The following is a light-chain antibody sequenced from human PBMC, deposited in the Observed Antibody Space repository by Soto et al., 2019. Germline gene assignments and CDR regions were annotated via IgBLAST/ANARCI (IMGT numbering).Light chain of an antibody. J-gene: IGLJ1*01. Sequence: QSALTQPASVSGSPGQSITISCTVTSSDVGGYNYVSWYQHHPGKAPKLIIYDVSNRPSGVSIRFSASKSDNTASLTISGLQPEDEADYHCISYTTSNTRQIVFGTGTKLTVL. CDR1: SSDVGGYNY. CDR2: DVS. V-gene: IGLV2-14*03. CDR3: ISYTTSNTRQIV.